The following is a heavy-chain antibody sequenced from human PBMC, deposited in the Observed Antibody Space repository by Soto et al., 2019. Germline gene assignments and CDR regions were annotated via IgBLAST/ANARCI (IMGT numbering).Heavy chain of an antibody. Sequence: GESLKISCAASGFTFSSYAMSWVRQAPGKGLEWVSAISGSGGSTYYADSVKGRFTISRDNSKNTLYLQMNSLRAEDTAVYYCAKDRPAVAGNDYWGQGTLVTVSS. CDR1: GFTFSSYA. CDR2: ISGSGGST. D-gene: IGHD6-19*01. J-gene: IGHJ4*02. V-gene: IGHV3-23*01. CDR3: AKDRPAVAGNDY.